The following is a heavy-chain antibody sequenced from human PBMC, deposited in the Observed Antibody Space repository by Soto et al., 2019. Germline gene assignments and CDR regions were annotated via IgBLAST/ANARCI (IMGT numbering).Heavy chain of an antibody. CDR2: IIPIFGTA. V-gene: IGHV1-69*01. CDR1: GSSFSSYE. D-gene: IGHD6-19*01. CDR3: ARRAVAALTYFDS. Sequence: SSVKVSCNDSGSSFSSYEIRRVRQAAGEGLEGVGGIIPIFGTATYAQKFQGRVTITADESTSTAYMELSSLRSEDTPVYYCARRAVAALTYFDSWGQGTLVPVSS. J-gene: IGHJ4*02.